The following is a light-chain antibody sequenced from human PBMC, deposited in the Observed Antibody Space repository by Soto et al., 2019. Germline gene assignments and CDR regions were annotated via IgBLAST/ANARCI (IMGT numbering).Light chain of an antibody. CDR2: EVS. CDR3: SSYAGSNNLGV. J-gene: IGLJ1*01. CDR1: SSDVGGYNY. Sequence: QSALTQPPSASGSPGQSVTISCTGTSSDVGGYNYVSWYQQHPGKAPKLMIYEVSKRPSGVPDRFSGSKSGNTAFLTVSGLQAEVEADYYCSSYAGSNNLGVFGTGTKLTVL. V-gene: IGLV2-8*01.